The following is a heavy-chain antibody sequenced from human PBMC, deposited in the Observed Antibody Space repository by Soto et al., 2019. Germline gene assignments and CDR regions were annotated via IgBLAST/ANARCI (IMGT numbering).Heavy chain of an antibody. V-gene: IGHV1-18*01. Sequence: ASVTGSCKASGHTFTTYGISWVRPAPGQGLEWMGWISAYNGITSYAQKLQGRVTMTTDTSTSTAYMELRRLRSDDTAGDDCASFPTAVAGTDWLNPGARGTLFTVS. CDR3: ASFPTAVAGTDWLNP. D-gene: IGHD6-19*01. CDR1: GHTFTTYG. CDR2: ISAYNGIT. J-gene: IGHJ5*02.